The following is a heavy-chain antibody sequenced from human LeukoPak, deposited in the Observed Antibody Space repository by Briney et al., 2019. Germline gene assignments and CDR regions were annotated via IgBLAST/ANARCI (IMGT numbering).Heavy chain of an antibody. CDR1: GFTFDDYA. Sequence: GGSLRLSCAASGFTFDDYAMHWVRQAPGKGLEWVSGISWNSGNIGYADSVKGRFTISRDNAKNSLYLQMNSLRAEDTALYYCAKGNDILTGYYKGDGFDIWGQGTMVTVSS. V-gene: IGHV3-9*01. CDR3: AKGNDILTGYYKGDGFDI. CDR2: ISWNSGNI. D-gene: IGHD3-9*01. J-gene: IGHJ3*02.